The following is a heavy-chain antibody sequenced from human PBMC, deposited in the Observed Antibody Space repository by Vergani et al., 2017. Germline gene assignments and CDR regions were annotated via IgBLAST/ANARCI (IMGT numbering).Heavy chain of an antibody. V-gene: IGHV1-58*01. CDR2: IVVGRGNT. Sequence: QMQLVQSGPVVKKPGTSETVSCKASGLTFTSSDVQWVRQASGQRLEWIGWIVVGRGNTNYALKYQERVTITRDMSTSTAYMELGSLRSEDTAVYYCAAGGWGLHYYYYSXVWGRGP. J-gene: IGHJ6*03. CDR1: GLTFTSSD. D-gene: IGHD2-21*01. CDR3: AAGGWGLHYYYYSXV.